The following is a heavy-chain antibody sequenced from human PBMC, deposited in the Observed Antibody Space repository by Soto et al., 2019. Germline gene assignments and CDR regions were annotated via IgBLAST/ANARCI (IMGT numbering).Heavy chain of an antibody. J-gene: IGHJ4*02. D-gene: IGHD6-19*01. CDR3: TRDYRQWLEGYYFDY. V-gene: IGHV3-49*03. Sequence: GGSLRLSCTASGFTFGDYAMSWFRQAPGKGLEWVGFIRSKAYGGTTEYAASVKGRFTISRDDSKSIAYLQMNSLKTEDTAVYYCTRDYRQWLEGYYFDYWGQGTLVTVSS. CDR1: GFTFGDYA. CDR2: IRSKAYGGTT.